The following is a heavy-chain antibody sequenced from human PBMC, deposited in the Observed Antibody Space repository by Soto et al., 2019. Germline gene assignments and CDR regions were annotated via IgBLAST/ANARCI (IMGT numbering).Heavy chain of an antibody. CDR1: GYTFISYD. CDR3: ARGAPLVAAADLYSFDD. Sequence: QVQLVQSGAEVKKPGASVKVSCKASGYTFISYDINWVRQATGQGLEWMGWMNPNSGNTYYTQNFQGRVTMTRNTSISTAYMELSSLRSEDAAVYYCARGAPLVAAADLYSFDDWGQGTLVTVSS. V-gene: IGHV1-8*01. CDR2: MNPNSGNT. J-gene: IGHJ4*02. D-gene: IGHD6-13*01.